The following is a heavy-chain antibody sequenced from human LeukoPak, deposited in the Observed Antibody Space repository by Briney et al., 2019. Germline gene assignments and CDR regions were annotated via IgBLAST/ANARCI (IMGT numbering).Heavy chain of an antibody. CDR1: GFTFDDYA. CDR3: AKPKTYYYDSSGHLDAFDI. V-gene: IGHV3-43*02. CDR2: ISGDGGST. Sequence: PGRSLRLSCAASGFTFDDYAMHWVRQAPGKGLEWVSLISGDGGSTYYADSVKGRFTISRDNSKNSLYLQMNSLRTEDTALYYCAKPKTYYYDSSGHLDAFDIWGQGTMVTVSS. D-gene: IGHD3-22*01. J-gene: IGHJ3*02.